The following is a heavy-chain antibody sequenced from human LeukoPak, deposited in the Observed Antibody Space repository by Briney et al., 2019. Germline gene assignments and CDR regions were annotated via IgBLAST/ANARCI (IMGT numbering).Heavy chain of an antibody. CDR2: ISGDGGST. D-gene: IGHD5-18*01. CDR3: AKGLLDTAMVVDYYYGMDV. J-gene: IGHJ6*02. CDR1: GFTFSTYA. Sequence: PGGSLRLSCAASGFTFSTYAMSWVRQTPGKGLEWVSLISGDGGSTYYADSVKGRFTISRDNSKNSLYLQMNSLRTEDTALYYCAKGLLDTAMVVDYYYGMDVWGQGTTVTVSS. V-gene: IGHV3-43*02.